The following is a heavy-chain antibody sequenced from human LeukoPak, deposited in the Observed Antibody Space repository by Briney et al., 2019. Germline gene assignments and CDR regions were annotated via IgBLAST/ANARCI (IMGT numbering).Heavy chain of an antibody. Sequence: GRSLRPSCPASGFTFSSYGMHWVRQAPGKGLEWVAVISYDGSNKYYADSVKGRFTISRDNSKNTLYLQMNSLRAEDTAVYFCAKDFRVGARSFDYWGQGTLVTVSS. CDR1: GFTFSSYG. CDR2: ISYDGSNK. J-gene: IGHJ4*02. CDR3: AKDFRVGARSFDY. V-gene: IGHV3-30*18. D-gene: IGHD1-26*01.